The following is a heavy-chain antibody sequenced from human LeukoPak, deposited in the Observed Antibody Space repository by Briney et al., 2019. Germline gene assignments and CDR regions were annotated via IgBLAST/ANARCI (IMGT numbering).Heavy chain of an antibody. Sequence: GRSLRLSCAASGFTFDDYAMHWVRQAPGKGLEWVSGISWNSGSIGYADSVKGRFTISRDNAKNSLYLQMNSLGAEDTALYYCAKDWGSGSYYFGSLNYWGQGTLVTVSS. CDR2: ISWNSGSI. D-gene: IGHD1-26*01. CDR3: AKDWGSGSYYFGSLNY. J-gene: IGHJ4*02. CDR1: GFTFDDYA. V-gene: IGHV3-9*01.